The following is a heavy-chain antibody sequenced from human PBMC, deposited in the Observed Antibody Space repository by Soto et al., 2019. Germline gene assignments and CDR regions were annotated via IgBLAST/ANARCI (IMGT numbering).Heavy chain of an antibody. J-gene: IGHJ4*02. D-gene: IGHD6-19*01. CDR2: INAGNGNT. V-gene: IGHV1-3*01. CDR3: ARIAVAGQISDY. Sequence: QVQLVQSGAEVKKPGASVKVSCKASGYTFTSYAMHWVRQAPGQRLEWMGWINAGNGNTKYSQKFQGRVTITRDTSASTAYMELSSLRSEDTAVYYCARIAVAGQISDYWGQGTLVTVSS. CDR1: GYTFTSYA.